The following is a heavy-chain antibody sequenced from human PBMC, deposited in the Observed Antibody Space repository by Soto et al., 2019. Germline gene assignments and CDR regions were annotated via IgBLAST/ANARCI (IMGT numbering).Heavy chain of an antibody. J-gene: IGHJ3*02. D-gene: IGHD2-21*02. V-gene: IGHV3-64*01. CDR1: GFTFSSYA. CDR2: FRSNGGST. Sequence: GGSLRLSCAASGFTFSSYAMHWVRQPPGKGLEYVSAFRSNGGSTYYANSVKGRFTISRDNSKNTLYLQMGSLRAEDMAVYYCARGLGAYCGGDCYSFAFDIWGQGTMVTVSS. CDR3: ARGLGAYCGGDCYSFAFDI.